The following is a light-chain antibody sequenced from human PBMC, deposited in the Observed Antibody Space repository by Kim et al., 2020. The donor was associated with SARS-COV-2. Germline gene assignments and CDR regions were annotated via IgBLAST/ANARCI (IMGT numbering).Light chain of an antibody. CDR3: LLSYSGAWV. CDR1: TGTVTGGHY. V-gene: IGLV7-46*01. J-gene: IGLJ3*02. Sequence: PGGTVTRTCGSSTGTVTGGHYPYWFQQKPGQAPRTLIYDTHSTHAWTPARFSGSVVGGKAALTLSGAQPEDEADYYCLLSYSGAWVFGGGTQLTVL. CDR2: DTH.